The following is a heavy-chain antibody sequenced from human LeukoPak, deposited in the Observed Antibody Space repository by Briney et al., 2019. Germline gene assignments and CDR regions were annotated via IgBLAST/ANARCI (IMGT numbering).Heavy chain of an antibody. Sequence: SETLSLTCTVSGGSISSGGYYWGWIRQPPGKGLEWIGSIFYSGSTYYNPSLKSRVTISVDMSKNQFSLKLTSVTAADAAMYYCARQYSSGRPWFDPWGQGTLVTASS. CDR1: GGSISSGGYY. CDR2: IFYSGST. V-gene: IGHV4-39*01. J-gene: IGHJ5*02. CDR3: ARQYSSGRPWFDP. D-gene: IGHD6-19*01.